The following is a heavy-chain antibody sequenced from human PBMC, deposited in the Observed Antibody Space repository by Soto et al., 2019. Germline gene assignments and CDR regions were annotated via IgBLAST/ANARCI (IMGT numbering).Heavy chain of an antibody. J-gene: IGHJ1*01. CDR1: GFTFDDYT. CDR3: AKEGDSAAKDFQH. V-gene: IGHV3-43*01. Sequence: GSLRLSCAASGFTFDDYTMHWVRQVPGKGLEWVSLINWAGNRTFYADSVKGRFTISRDNNKNSLYLQMNSLRIEDTALYYCAKEGDSAAKDFQHWGQGTLVTV. CDR2: INWAGNRT. D-gene: IGHD6-13*01.